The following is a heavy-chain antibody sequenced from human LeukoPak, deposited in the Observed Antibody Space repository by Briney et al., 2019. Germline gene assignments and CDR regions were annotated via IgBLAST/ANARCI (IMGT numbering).Heavy chain of an antibody. J-gene: IGHJ4*02. CDR3: AREGPLGYCSSTSCRSVGGYYFDY. Sequence: TSETLTLTCTVSGRSISSYYWSWIRQPPGKGLEWIWYIYYSGSTNYNPSLKSRVTIPVDTSKNQFSLKLSSVTAADTAVYYCAREGPLGYCSSTSCRSVGGYYFDYWGQGTLVTVSS. CDR1: GRSISSYY. D-gene: IGHD2-2*01. V-gene: IGHV4-59*01. CDR2: IYYSGST.